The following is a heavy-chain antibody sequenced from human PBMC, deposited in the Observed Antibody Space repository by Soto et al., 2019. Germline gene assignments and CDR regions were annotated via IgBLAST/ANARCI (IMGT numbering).Heavy chain of an antibody. V-gene: IGHV3-74*01. CDR2: INSDGGRT. J-gene: IGHJ4*02. CDR3: ARGGCTATSCLDF. D-gene: IGHD2-2*01. CDR1: GFTFSTHW. Sequence: EVQLVESGGGTVQPGGSLRLSCEVSGFTFSTHWMHWVRQAPGTGLVWISHINSDGGRTNYADSVKGRFTISRDNAKNTLYLHMNTLKPEDTAVYYCARGGCTATSCLDFWGQGTLVTVSP.